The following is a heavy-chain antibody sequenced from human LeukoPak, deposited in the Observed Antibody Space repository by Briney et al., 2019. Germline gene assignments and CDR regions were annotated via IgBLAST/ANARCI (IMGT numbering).Heavy chain of an antibody. CDR3: AKDGAVYSSGINGLFDY. CDR2: ISYDGSNK. J-gene: IGHJ4*02. D-gene: IGHD6-25*01. Sequence: GGSLRLSCAASGFTFSSYAMHWVRQAPGKGLEWVAVISYDGSNKYYADSVKGRFTISRDNSKNTLYLQMNSLRAEDTAVYYCAKDGAVYSSGINGLFDYWGQGTLVTVSS. V-gene: IGHV3-30-3*01. CDR1: GFTFSSYA.